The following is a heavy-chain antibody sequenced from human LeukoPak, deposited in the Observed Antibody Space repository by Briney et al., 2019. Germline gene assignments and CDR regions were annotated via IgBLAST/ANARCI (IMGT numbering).Heavy chain of an antibody. CDR3: ARRHYDILTGYESGMDV. V-gene: IGHV1-18*04. CDR1: GYTFTSYG. J-gene: IGHJ6*04. CDR2: ISAYNGNT. Sequence: ASVKVSCKASGYTFTSYGISWVRQAPGQGLEWMGWISAYNGNTNYAQKLQGRVTMTTDTSTSTAYMELRSLRSDDTAVYYCARRHYDILTGYESGMDVWGKGTTVTVS. D-gene: IGHD3-9*01.